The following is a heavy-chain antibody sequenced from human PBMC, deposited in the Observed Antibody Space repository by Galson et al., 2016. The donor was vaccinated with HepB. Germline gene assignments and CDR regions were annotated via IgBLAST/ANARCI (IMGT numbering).Heavy chain of an antibody. Sequence: TLSLTCAVSGGSISSGGYSWSWIRQPPGKGLEWIGYISHSGSTYHNPSLKSRVTISVDRSKNQFSLKLSSVTAADTAVYYCARGEYYDFWSGYYGMDVWGQGTTVTVSS. V-gene: IGHV4-30-2*01. CDR1: GGSISSGGYS. D-gene: IGHD3-3*01. CDR3: ARGEYYDFWSGYYGMDV. J-gene: IGHJ6*02. CDR2: ISHSGST.